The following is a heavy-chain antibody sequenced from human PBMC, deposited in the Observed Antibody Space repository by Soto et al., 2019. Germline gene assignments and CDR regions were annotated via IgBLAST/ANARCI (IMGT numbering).Heavy chain of an antibody. J-gene: IGHJ5*02. Sequence: SETPSLTCAVSGYSISSGYYWAWIRQPPGKGLEWIASIYHGGSTHYNPSLKSRVTISVDTSKNQFSLKLSSVIAADTAVYYCARGATSVTPGWFDPWGQGTLVTVSS. V-gene: IGHV4-38-2*01. D-gene: IGHD4-17*01. CDR2: IYHGGST. CDR3: ARGATSVTPGWFDP. CDR1: GYSISSGYY.